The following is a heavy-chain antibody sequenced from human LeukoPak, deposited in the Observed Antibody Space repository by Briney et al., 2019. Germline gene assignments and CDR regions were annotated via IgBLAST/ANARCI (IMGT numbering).Heavy chain of an antibody. J-gene: IGHJ6*03. Sequence: PGGSLRLSCAASGFTFSSYAMHWVRQAPGKGLEWVAVISYDGSNKYYADSVKGRFTISRDNSKNTLYLQMNSLRAEDTAVYYCARDLGGGYQPYYYYMDVWGKGTTVTVSS. CDR2: ISYDGSNK. CDR3: ARDLGGGYQPYYYYMDV. D-gene: IGHD5-12*01. V-gene: IGHV3-30*04. CDR1: GFTFSSYA.